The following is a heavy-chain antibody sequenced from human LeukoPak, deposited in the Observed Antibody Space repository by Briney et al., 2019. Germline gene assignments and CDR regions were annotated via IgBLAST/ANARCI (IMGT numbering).Heavy chain of an antibody. CDR2: IIPILGIA. CDR1: GGTFSSYA. Sequence: SVKVSCKASGGTFSSYAISWVRQAPGQGLERMGRIIPILGIANYAQKFQGRVTITADKSTSTAYMELSSLRSEDTAVYYCARLRGEQDRSFDYWGQGTLVTVSS. CDR3: ARLRGEQDRSFDY. D-gene: IGHD3-16*01. V-gene: IGHV1-69*04. J-gene: IGHJ4*02.